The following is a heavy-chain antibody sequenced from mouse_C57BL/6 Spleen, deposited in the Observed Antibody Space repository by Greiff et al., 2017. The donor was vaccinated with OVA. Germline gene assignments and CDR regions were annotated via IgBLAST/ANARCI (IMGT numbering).Heavy chain of an antibody. CDR2: ISDGGSYT. V-gene: IGHV5-4*01. J-gene: IGHJ2*01. Sequence: DVKLVESGGGLVKPGGSLKLSCAASGFTFSSYAMSWVRQTPEKRLEWVATISDGGSYTYYPDNVKGRFTISRDNAKNNLYLQMSHLKSEDTAMYYCARDDYAGYWGQGTTLTVSS. D-gene: IGHD2-4*01. CDR1: GFTFSSYA. CDR3: ARDDYAGY.